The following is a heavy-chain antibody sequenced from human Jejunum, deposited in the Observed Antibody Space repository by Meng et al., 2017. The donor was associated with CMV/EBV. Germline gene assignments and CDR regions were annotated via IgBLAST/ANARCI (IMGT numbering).Heavy chain of an antibody. J-gene: IGHJ4*01. CDR2: ISYDGSNT. V-gene: IGHV3-30-3*01. CDR1: GFTFSKYV. D-gene: IGHD2-2*01. CDR3: ARPYCGSTSCYGFDH. Sequence: QVNLVESGGGVVQPGMYLRLSCAASGFTFSKYVMHWVRQAPGKGLEWVAVISYDGSNTYYADSVKGRFTISRDNSKNTLYLQINSLRPEDTAVYYCARPYCGSTSCYGFDHWGHGPLVTVYS.